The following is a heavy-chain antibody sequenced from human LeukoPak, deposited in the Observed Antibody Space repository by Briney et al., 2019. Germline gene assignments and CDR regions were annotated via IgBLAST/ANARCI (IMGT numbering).Heavy chain of an antibody. V-gene: IGHV4-59*01. CDR2: IYSSGST. CDR1: GGSISSYY. CDR3: ARTHNWNEDY. J-gene: IGHJ4*02. Sequence: SETLSLTCTVSGGSISSYYWSWIRQPPGKGLEWIGYIYSSGSTIYNPSLKSRVTMSVDTSKNQFSLKLSSVTAADTAFYYCARTHNWNEDYWGQGTLVTVSS. D-gene: IGHD1-20*01.